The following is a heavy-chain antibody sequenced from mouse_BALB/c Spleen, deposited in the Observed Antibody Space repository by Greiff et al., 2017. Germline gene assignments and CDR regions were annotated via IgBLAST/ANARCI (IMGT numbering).Heavy chain of an antibody. J-gene: IGHJ4*01. V-gene: IGHV1S56*01. CDR1: GYTFTSYY. Sequence: QVQLQQPGAELVKPGASVKMSCKASGYTFTSYYIHWVKQRPGQGLEWIGWIYPGDGSTKYNEKFKGKTTLTADKSSSTAYMLLSSLTSEDSAIYFCAREEVRRGYAMDYWGQGTSVTVSS. CDR3: AREEVRRGYAMDY. CDR2: IYPGDGST. D-gene: IGHD2-14*01.